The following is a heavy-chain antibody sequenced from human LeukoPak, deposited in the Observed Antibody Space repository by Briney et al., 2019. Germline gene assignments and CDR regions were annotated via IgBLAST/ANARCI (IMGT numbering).Heavy chain of an antibody. J-gene: IGHJ3*02. CDR1: GFTFSSYG. V-gene: IGHV3-7*01. D-gene: IGHD3-3*01. Sequence: GGSLRLSCAASGFTFSSYGMHWVRQAPGKGLEWVANIKKDGSEKYYVDSVKGRFTTSRDNAKNSLYPQMNSLRAEDTAVYYCARVWSATDAFDIWGQGTMVTVSS. CDR3: ARVWSATDAFDI. CDR2: IKKDGSEK.